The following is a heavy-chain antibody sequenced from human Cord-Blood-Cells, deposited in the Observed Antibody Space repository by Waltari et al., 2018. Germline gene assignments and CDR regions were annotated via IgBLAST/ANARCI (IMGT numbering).Heavy chain of an antibody. V-gene: IGHV4-39*01. Sequence: QLQLQESGPGLVKPSETLSLTCTVSGGSISSSSYYWGWIRQPPGKGQEWIGSIYYSGSTYYNPSLKSRVTISVDTSKNQFSLKLSSVTAADTAVYYCARYGIARSARQWGSCYDYWGQGTLVTVSS. CDR1: GGSISSSSYY. J-gene: IGHJ4*02. CDR2: IYYSGST. CDR3: ARYGIARSARQWGSCYDY. D-gene: IGHD2-2*01.